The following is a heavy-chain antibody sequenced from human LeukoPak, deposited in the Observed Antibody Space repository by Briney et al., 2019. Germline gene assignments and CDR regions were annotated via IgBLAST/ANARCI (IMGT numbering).Heavy chain of an antibody. Sequence: SETLSLTCTVSGGSISSGGYYWSWIRQHPGKGLEWIGYIYYSGSTYYNPSLKSRVTISVDTSKNQFSLKLSSVTAADTAVYYCAREVIVVVPAASRWFDTWGQGTLVTVSS. J-gene: IGHJ5*02. CDR3: AREVIVVVPAASRWFDT. D-gene: IGHD2-2*01. CDR1: GGSISSGGYY. V-gene: IGHV4-31*03. CDR2: IYYSGST.